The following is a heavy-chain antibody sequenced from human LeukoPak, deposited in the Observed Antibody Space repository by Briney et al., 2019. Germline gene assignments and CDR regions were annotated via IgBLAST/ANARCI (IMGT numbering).Heavy chain of an antibody. D-gene: IGHD3-22*01. CDR1: GFTFSSYG. CDR2: ISYDGNNK. CDR3: AKEGNYDSSGYFPFDY. V-gene: IGHV3-30*18. Sequence: GGSLRLSCAASGFTFSSYGMHWVRQAPGKGLEWVAVISYDGNNKYYADSVKGRFTISRDNSKNTLYLQMNSLRAEDTAVYYCAKEGNYDSSGYFPFDYWGQGTLVTVSS. J-gene: IGHJ4*02.